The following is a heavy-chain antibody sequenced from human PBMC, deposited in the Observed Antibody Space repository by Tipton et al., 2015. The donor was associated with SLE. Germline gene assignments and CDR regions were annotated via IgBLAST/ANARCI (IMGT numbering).Heavy chain of an antibody. CDR3: AKDHLLETAPHYFDY. D-gene: IGHD5-18*01. CDR2: IRYDGSNK. J-gene: IGHJ4*02. CDR1: GFTFSSYG. V-gene: IGHV3-30*02. Sequence: GSLRLSCAASGFTFSSYGMHWVRQAPGKGLEWVAFIRYDGSNKYYADSVKGRFTISRDNSKNTLYLQMNSLRAEDTAVYYCAKDHLLETAPHYFDYWGQGTLVTVSS.